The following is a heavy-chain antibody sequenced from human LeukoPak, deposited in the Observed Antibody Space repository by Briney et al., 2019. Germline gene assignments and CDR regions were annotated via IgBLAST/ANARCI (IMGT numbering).Heavy chain of an antibody. Sequence: GGSLRLSCAVSGFAFSQYYMGWVRQAPGKGLESVAFIASDGSYTAYVDSVKGRFTISRDNAKNSLYLQMSSLTAEDTAIYFCTFLVREPQHWGRGTLVTVSS. CDR2: IASDGSYT. J-gene: IGHJ1*01. V-gene: IGHV3-7*01. CDR1: GFAFSQYY. CDR3: TFLVREPQH. D-gene: IGHD3-10*01.